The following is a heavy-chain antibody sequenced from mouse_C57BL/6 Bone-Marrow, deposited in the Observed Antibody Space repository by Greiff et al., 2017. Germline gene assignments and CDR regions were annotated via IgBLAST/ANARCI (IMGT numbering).Heavy chain of an antibody. V-gene: IGHV14-4*01. CDR1: GFNITDDY. CDR2: IDPENGDT. J-gene: IGHJ2*01. CDR3: TTRRGTTRRYYCDY. D-gene: IGHD2-12*01. Sequence: EVQLQQSGAELVRPGASVKLSCTASGFNITDDYMHWVKQRPEQGLEWIGWIDPENGDTEYASKFQGKATITADTSSNTAYLQLSSLTSEDTAVYYCTTRRGTTRRYYCDYWGQGTTLTVSS.